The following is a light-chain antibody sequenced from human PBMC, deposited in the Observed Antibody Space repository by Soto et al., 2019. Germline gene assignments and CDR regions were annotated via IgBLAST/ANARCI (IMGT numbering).Light chain of an antibody. CDR3: QQLNSYPIT. Sequence: DIQLTQSPSFLSASVGDRVTITCRASQGISSYLAWYQQKPGKAPKLLIYAASTLQSGVPSRFSGSGSGTEFTLTISSLQPEDFATYYCQQLNSYPITFGPGTKVYIK. J-gene: IGKJ3*01. CDR2: AAS. CDR1: QGISSY. V-gene: IGKV1-9*01.